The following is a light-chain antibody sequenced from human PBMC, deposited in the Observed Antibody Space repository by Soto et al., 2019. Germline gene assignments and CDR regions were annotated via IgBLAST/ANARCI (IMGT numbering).Light chain of an antibody. CDR2: GAS. V-gene: IGKV3-15*01. J-gene: IGKJ1*01. Sequence: EIVMTQSPATLSVSPGERATLSCRASQSVGSKLAWYQQKPGQAPRLLIYGASTRATGIPARFSGSGSGTEFTLTISSLQSEDFAVYHCQQYDGWPRTFGQGTKVDIK. CDR3: QQYDGWPRT. CDR1: QSVGSK.